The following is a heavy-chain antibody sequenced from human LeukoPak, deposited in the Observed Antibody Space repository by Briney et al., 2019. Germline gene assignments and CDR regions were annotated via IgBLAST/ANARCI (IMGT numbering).Heavy chain of an antibody. CDR3: ARGSTTVTSRGYFDF. V-gene: IGHV3-7*01. D-gene: IGHD4-17*01. CDR1: GFTFSSYW. J-gene: IGHJ4*02. CDR2: IKQDGSEK. Sequence: GGSLRLSCAASGFTFSSYWMSWVRQAPGKGLEWVANIKQDGSEKSYVDAVKGRFTISRDNARNSLYLQMNSLRAEDTAVYYCARGSTTVTSRGYFDFWGQGTLVTVSS.